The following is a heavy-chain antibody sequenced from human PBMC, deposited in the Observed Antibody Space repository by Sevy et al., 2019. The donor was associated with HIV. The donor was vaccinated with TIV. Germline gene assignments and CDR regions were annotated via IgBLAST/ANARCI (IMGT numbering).Heavy chain of an antibody. CDR1: GFTFSDYA. D-gene: IGHD4-4*01. CDR2: ISSRGDGT. CDR3: AKDLYSSVWPWAFDY. V-gene: IGHV3-23*01. J-gene: IGHJ4*02. Sequence: GGSLRLSCVASGFTFSDYAMSWVRQAPGKGLEWVAGISSRGDGTYYADSVKGRLTISRDNIKNTLYRQMNSMRAEDTATYYCAKDLYSSVWPWAFDYWGQGTPVTVSS.